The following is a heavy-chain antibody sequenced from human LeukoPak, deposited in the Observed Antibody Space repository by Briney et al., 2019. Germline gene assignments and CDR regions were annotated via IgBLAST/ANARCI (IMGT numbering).Heavy chain of an antibody. CDR3: ARLAAAGTFYFDY. CDR2: IYYSGST. Sequence: SETLSLTCADSGYSISSGYYWGWIRQPPGKRLEWIGSIYYSGSTYYNPSLKSRVTISVDTSKNQFSLKLSSVTAADTAVYYCARLAAAGTFYFDYWGQGTLVTVSS. CDR1: GYSISSGYY. J-gene: IGHJ4*02. V-gene: IGHV4-38-2*01. D-gene: IGHD6-13*01.